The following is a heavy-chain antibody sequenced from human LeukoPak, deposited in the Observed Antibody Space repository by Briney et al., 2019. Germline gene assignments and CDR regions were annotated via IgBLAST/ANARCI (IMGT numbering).Heavy chain of an antibody. CDR1: GGSFSGYY. J-gene: IGHJ4*02. Sequence: SETLSLTCAVYGGSFSGYYWSWIRQPPGKGLEWIGEINHSGSTNYNPSLKSRVTISVDTSKNQFSLKLSSVPAADTAVYYWARRRGYSYGFGYWGQETLVTVSS. CDR3: ARRRGYSYGFGY. CDR2: INHSGST. V-gene: IGHV4-34*01. D-gene: IGHD5-18*01.